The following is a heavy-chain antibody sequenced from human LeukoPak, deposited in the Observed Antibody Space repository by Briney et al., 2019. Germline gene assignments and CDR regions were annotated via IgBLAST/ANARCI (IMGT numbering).Heavy chain of an antibody. J-gene: IGHJ4*02. V-gene: IGHV3-30*03. CDR2: ISYDGSNK. CDR1: GFTFSSYG. Sequence: GRSLRLSCAASGFTFSSYGMHWVRQAPGKGLEWVAVISYDGSNKYYADSVKGRFTISRDNSKNTLYLQMNSLRAEDMAVYYCARVFGIAAAAETYDYWGQGTLVTVSS. CDR3: ARVFGIAAAAETYDY. D-gene: IGHD6-13*01.